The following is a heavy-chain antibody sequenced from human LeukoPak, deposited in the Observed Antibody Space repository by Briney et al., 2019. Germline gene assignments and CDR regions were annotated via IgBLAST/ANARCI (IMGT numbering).Heavy chain of an antibody. V-gene: IGHV3-74*01. Sequence: PGGSLRLSCAASGFTFSSYWMHWVRQAPGKGLVWVSRISRDGSRISYADSVKGRFTISRDDAKKTLNLQMNSLRAENMAVYFCARDNGRNCFDIWGQGTMVTVSS. CDR1: GFTFSSYW. J-gene: IGHJ3*02. CDR2: ISRDGSRI. CDR3: ARDNGRNCFDI.